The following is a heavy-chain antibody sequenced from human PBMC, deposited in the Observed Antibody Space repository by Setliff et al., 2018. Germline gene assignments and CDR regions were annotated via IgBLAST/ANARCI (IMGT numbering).Heavy chain of an antibody. D-gene: IGHD6-13*01. CDR2: INHSGST. CDR1: GGSFSGYY. Sequence: SETLSLTCAVYGGSFSGYYWSWIRQPPGKGLEWIGEINHSGSTNYNPPLKSRVTISVDTSKNQFSLKLSSVTAADTAVYYCARGAGAAGLFDYWGQGTLVTVSS. CDR3: ARGAGAAGLFDY. V-gene: IGHV4-34*01. J-gene: IGHJ4*02.